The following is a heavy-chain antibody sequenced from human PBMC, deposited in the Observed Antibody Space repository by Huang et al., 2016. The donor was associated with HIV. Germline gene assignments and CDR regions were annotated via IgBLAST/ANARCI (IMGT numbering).Heavy chain of an antibody. Sequence: QVQLVQSGAEVKKPGASVKVSCKPSGYAFADYFIHWVRQAPGQGLEWMAGVNPNNGATNYDQKFLGRLTVTGDTSMRTADMELSGLTSDDTAKYYCTRDGVAPDEEFDYWGQGTVIIVSS. V-gene: IGHV1-2*02. CDR1: GYAFADYF. CDR2: VNPNNGAT. CDR3: TRDGVAPDEEFDY. D-gene: IGHD5-12*01. J-gene: IGHJ4*02.